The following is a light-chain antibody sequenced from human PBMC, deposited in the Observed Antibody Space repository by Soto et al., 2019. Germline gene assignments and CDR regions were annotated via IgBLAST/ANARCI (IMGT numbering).Light chain of an antibody. CDR1: QSVSSY. Sequence: EIVLTQSPATLSLSPGERATLSCRASQSVSSYLAWYQQKPGQAPRPLIYDASNRATGIPARFSGSGSGTDVTLPISSLEPEEFAVYYCQQRSNWPLTFGGGTKVEIK. CDR2: DAS. CDR3: QQRSNWPLT. V-gene: IGKV3-11*01. J-gene: IGKJ4*01.